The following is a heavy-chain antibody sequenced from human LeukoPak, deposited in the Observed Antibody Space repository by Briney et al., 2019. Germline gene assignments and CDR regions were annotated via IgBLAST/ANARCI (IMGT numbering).Heavy chain of an antibody. Sequence: SQTLSLTCAISGDSVSSNSAAWNWIRQSPSRGLEWLGRTYYRSKWYNDYAVSVKSRITINPDTSKNQFSLKLSSVTAADTAVYYCARGLYYYEEGAFDIWGQGTMVTVSS. CDR2: TYYRSKWYN. CDR1: GDSVSSNSAA. J-gene: IGHJ3*02. CDR3: ARGLYYYEEGAFDI. D-gene: IGHD3-22*01. V-gene: IGHV6-1*01.